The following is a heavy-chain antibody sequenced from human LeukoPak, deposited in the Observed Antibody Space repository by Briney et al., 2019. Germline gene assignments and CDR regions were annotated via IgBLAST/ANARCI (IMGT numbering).Heavy chain of an antibody. CDR2: INPSGGST. Sequence: ASVKVSCKASGYTFTSYYMHWVRQAPGQGLEWMGIINPSGGSTSYAQKFQGRVTMTRDTSTSTVYMELSSLRSEDTAVYYCASQSGYSYGFPNYYYGMDVWGQGTTVTVSS. CDR3: ASQSGYSYGFPNYYYGMDV. V-gene: IGHV1-46*01. CDR1: GYTFTSYY. D-gene: IGHD5-18*01. J-gene: IGHJ6*02.